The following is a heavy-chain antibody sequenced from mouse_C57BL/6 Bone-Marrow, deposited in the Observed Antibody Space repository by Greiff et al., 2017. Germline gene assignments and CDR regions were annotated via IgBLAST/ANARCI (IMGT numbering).Heavy chain of an antibody. J-gene: IGHJ1*03. D-gene: IGHD2-14*01. CDR1: GYTFTNYW. V-gene: IGHV1-63*01. CDR3: ARSYRGYFDV. Sequence: QVQLQQSGAELVRPGTSVKMSCKASGYTFTNYWIGWAKQRPGHGLEWIGDIYPGGGYTNYNEKFKGKATLTADKSSSTAYMQFSSLTSEDSAIYYCARSYRGYFDVWGTGTTVTVSS. CDR2: IYPGGGYT.